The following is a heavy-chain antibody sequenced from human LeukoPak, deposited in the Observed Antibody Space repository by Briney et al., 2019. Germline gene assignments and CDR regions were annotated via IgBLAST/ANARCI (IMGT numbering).Heavy chain of an antibody. V-gene: IGHV3-9*01. J-gene: IGHJ4*02. CDR1: GFTFDDYA. Sequence: PGRSLRLSCAASGFTFDDYAIHWVRQAPGKGREWVSGITWNSGSIVYADSVKGRFTISRDNAKKSLYLQMNSLRAEDTALYYCAKDKGRGYSYLDYCGQGTLVTVSS. CDR3: AKDKGRGYSYLDY. CDR2: ITWNSGSI. D-gene: IGHD5-18*01.